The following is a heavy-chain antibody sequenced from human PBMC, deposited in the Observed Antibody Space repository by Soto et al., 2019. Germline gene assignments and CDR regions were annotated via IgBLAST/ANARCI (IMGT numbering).Heavy chain of an antibody. CDR1: GYTFTSYG. CDR3: ARVGGGAVAGKGYYYYGMDV. D-gene: IGHD6-19*01. Sequence: ASVKVSCTASGYTFTSYGISWVRQAPGQGLEWMGWISAYNGNTNYAQKLQGRVTMTTDTSTSTAYMELRSLRSDDTAVYYCARVGGGAVAGKGYYYYGMDVWGQGTTVTVSS. V-gene: IGHV1-18*01. J-gene: IGHJ6*02. CDR2: ISAYNGNT.